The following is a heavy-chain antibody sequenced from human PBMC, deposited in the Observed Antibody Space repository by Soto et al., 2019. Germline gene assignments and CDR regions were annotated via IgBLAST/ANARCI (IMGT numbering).Heavy chain of an antibody. Sequence: EVQLVESGGGLVQPGGSLRLSCAASGFTFSSYDMHWVRQATGKGLEWVSAIGTAGDTYYPGSVKGRFTISRENAKIXLYLEMNSLRAGDTAVYYCARGVHDILTGYGGMDVWGQGTTVTVSS. V-gene: IGHV3-13*04. J-gene: IGHJ6*02. D-gene: IGHD3-9*01. CDR2: IGTAGDT. CDR1: GFTFSSYD. CDR3: ARGVHDILTGYGGMDV.